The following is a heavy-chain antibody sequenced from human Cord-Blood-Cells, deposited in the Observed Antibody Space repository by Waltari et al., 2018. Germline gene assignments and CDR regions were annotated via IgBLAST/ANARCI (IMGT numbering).Heavy chain of an antibody. Sequence: EVQLVQSGAEVKKPGESLTISCKGSGYSFTSYWIGWVRQMPGKGLEWMGIIYPGDSDTRYSPSFQGQVTISADKSISTAYLQWSSLKASDTAMYYCARSPYSSSWYRWFDPWGQGTLVTVSS. CDR3: ARSPYSSSWYRWFDP. D-gene: IGHD6-13*01. V-gene: IGHV5-51*01. CDR1: GYSFTSYW. CDR2: IYPGDSDT. J-gene: IGHJ5*02.